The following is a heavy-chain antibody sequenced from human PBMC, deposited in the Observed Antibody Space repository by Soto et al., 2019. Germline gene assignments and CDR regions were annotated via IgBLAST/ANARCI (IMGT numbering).Heavy chain of an antibody. Sequence: PSETLSLTCSLSGGSISSYYWSWSRQPPGKGLEWIGYIYYSGSTNYNPSLKSRVTISVDTSKNQFSLKLSSVTAADTAVYYCARRYGSSFDYWSQGTLVTVS. CDR2: IYYSGST. V-gene: IGHV4-59*08. CDR1: GGSISSYY. J-gene: IGHJ4*02. D-gene: IGHD3-10*01. CDR3: ARRYGSSFDY.